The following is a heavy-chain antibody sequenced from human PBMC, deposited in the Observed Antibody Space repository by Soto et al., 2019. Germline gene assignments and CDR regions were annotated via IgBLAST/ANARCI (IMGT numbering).Heavy chain of an antibody. V-gene: IGHV1-46*01. CDR2: INPGSGST. CDR1: GYTFTSYY. D-gene: IGHD3-3*01. J-gene: IGHJ4*02. Sequence: QVQLVQSGAEVKKPGASVKVSFKASGYTFTSYYMRWVRQAPGQGLEWMGIINPGSGSTSYAQKFQDRVTMTRDTSTSTVFMELSSLRSEDTAVYYCARDRFLEWPTAVDYWGQGTLVTVSS. CDR3: ARDRFLEWPTAVDY.